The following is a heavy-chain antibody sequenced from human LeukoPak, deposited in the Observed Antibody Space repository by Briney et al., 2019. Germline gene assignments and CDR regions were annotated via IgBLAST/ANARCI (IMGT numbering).Heavy chain of an antibody. D-gene: IGHD1-26*01. CDR3: ARDSGATPNQINWFDP. Sequence: SETLSLTCTVSGGSISSSSYYWGWIRQPPGKGLEWIGYLDYDGNTNYNPSLKGRVTISVDTSKTQLSLKLASVTAEDTAVYYCARDSGATPNQINWFDPWGQGTLVTVSS. J-gene: IGHJ5*02. V-gene: IGHV4-61*01. CDR2: LDYDGNT. CDR1: GGSISSSSYY.